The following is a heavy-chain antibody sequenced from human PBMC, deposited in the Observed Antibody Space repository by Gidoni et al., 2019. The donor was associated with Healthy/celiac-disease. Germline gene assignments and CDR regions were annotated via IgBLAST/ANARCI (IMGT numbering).Heavy chain of an antibody. CDR3: ARRWILQRWLQSISYFDY. CDR2: IYYSGST. D-gene: IGHD5-12*01. J-gene: IGHJ4*02. Sequence: QLQLQASGPGLVKPSETPSLTCTGPGGSISSRSYDWGWIRQPPGKGLEWIGSIYYSGSTYYNPSLKSRVTISVDTSKNQFSLKLSSVTAADTAVYYCARRWILQRWLQSISYFDYWGQGTLVTVSS. CDR1: GGSISSRSYD. V-gene: IGHV4-39*01.